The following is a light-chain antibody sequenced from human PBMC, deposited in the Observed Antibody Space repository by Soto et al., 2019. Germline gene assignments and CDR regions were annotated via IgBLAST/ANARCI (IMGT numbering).Light chain of an antibody. V-gene: IGKV4-1*01. CDR1: QSVLDSSNNRNY. J-gene: IGKJ3*01. CDR3: QQYYSTPFT. CDR2: WAS. Sequence: DIVMTQSPDSLAVSLGEGATINCQASQSVLDSSNNRNYLAWYQQKPGQPPKLLIYWASTRESGVLDRFSGTGSGTDFTLTISSLQAEDVAVYYCQQYYSTPFTFGPGTKVDIK.